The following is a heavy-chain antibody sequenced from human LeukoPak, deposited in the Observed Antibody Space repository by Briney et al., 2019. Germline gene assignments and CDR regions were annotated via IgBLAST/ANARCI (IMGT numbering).Heavy chain of an antibody. CDR2: INPNSSGT. CDR1: GYTFTGYY. V-gene: IGHV1-2*02. Sequence: ASVKVSCKASGYTFTGYYMHWVRQTPGQGLEWMGWINPNSSGTNYAQKFQGRVTMTRDTSISTAYMELSRLRSDDTAVYYCARANLFITMIAQLGFDPWGQGTLVTVSS. J-gene: IGHJ5*02. D-gene: IGHD3-22*01. CDR3: ARANLFITMIAQLGFDP.